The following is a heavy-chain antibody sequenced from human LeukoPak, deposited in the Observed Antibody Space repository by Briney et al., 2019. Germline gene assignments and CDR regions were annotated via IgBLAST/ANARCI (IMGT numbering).Heavy chain of an antibody. CDR2: ISSSSSYI. CDR1: GFTFSSYS. D-gene: IGHD4-17*01. Sequence: GWSLRLSCAASGFTFSSYSMNWVRQAPGKGLEWVSSISSSSSYIYYADSVKGRFTISRDNAKNSLYLQMNSLRAEDTAVYYCARDRSPDYGDYPEYGMDVWGQGTTVTVSS. J-gene: IGHJ6*01. CDR3: ARDRSPDYGDYPEYGMDV. V-gene: IGHV3-21*01.